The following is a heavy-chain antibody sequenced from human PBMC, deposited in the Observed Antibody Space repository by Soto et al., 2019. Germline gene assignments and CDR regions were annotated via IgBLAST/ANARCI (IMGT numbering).Heavy chain of an antibody. Sequence: QVQLQESGPGLVKPSQTLSLTCTVSGGSISSGGYYWSWIRQHPGKGLEWIGYIYYSGSTYYNPSLKSRVTISVDTSKNQFSLKRSSVTAADTAVYSCARARAGGHWYSDLWGRGTLVIVSP. CDR2: IYYSGST. J-gene: IGHJ2*01. CDR3: ARARAGGHWYSDL. V-gene: IGHV4-31*03. CDR1: GGSISSGGYY.